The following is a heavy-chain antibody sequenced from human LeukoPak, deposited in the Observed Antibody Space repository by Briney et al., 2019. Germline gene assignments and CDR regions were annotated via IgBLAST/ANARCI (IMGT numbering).Heavy chain of an antibody. V-gene: IGHV1-18*01. CDR3: ARDPPRIVVVVAATNYYGMDV. J-gene: IGHJ6*02. Sequence: ASVKVSCKASGYTFTSYGISWVRQAPGQGLEWMGWISAYNGNSNYAQKLQGRVTMTTDTSTSTAYMELRSLRSDDTAVYYCARDPPRIVVVVAATNYYGMDVWGQGTTVTVSS. CDR1: GYTFTSYG. CDR2: ISAYNGNS. D-gene: IGHD2-15*01.